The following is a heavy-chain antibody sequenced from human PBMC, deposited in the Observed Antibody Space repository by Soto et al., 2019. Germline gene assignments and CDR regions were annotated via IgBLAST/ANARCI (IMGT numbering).Heavy chain of an antibody. D-gene: IGHD3-9*01. CDR1: GFTFSSYG. V-gene: IGHV3-30*18. CDR3: AKDSGVLRYFDFGYFDY. Sequence: GGSLRLSCAASGFTFSSYGMHWVRQAPGKGLEWVAVISYDGSNKYYADSVKGRFTISRDNSKNTLYLQMNSLRAEDTAVYYCAKDSGVLRYFDFGYFDYWGQGTLVTVSS. CDR2: ISYDGSNK. J-gene: IGHJ4*02.